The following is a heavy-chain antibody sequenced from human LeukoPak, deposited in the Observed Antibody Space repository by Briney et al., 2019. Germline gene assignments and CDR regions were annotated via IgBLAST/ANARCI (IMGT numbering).Heavy chain of an antibody. D-gene: IGHD4-17*01. CDR3: AKDMTTNCYYYGMDV. Sequence: GGSLRLSCAASGFTFSSYGMHWVRQAPGKGLEWVAVISYDGSNKYYADSVKGRFTISRDNSKNTLYLQMNSLRAEDTAVYYCAKDMTTNCYYYGMDVWGQGTTVTVSS. V-gene: IGHV3-30*18. CDR1: GFTFSSYG. J-gene: IGHJ6*02. CDR2: ISYDGSNK.